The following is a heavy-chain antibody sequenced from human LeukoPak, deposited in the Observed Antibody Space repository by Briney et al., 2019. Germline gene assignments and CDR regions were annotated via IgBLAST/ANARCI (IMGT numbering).Heavy chain of an antibody. J-gene: IGHJ4*02. D-gene: IGHD6-13*01. CDR2: FDPEDGET. Sequence: ASVKVSCEVSGYTLTEFSMHWVRQAPGRGRKWMGGFDPEDGETIYAQKFQRRVTMTEDTSTDTAYMELSSLRSEDPAVYYCATGGPGIAAAGDPIDYWGQATLVTVSS. CDR3: ATGGPGIAAAGDPIDY. CDR1: GYTLTEFS. V-gene: IGHV1-24*01.